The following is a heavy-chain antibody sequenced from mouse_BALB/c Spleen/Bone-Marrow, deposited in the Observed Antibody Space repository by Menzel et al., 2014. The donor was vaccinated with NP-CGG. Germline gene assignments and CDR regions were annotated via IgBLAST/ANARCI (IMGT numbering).Heavy chain of an antibody. J-gene: IGHJ1*01. CDR3: ASKTGTGYWYFDV. V-gene: IGHV5-9-4*01. CDR1: GFTFSSYA. Sequence: DVKLVESGGGLVKPGGSLKLSCAASGFTFSSYAMSWVRQSPEKRLEWVAEISSGGSYTYYPDTVTGRFTISRDNAKTTLYLEMSSLRSEDTAMYYCASKTGTGYWYFDVWGAGTTVTVSS. CDR2: ISSGGSYT. D-gene: IGHD4-1*01.